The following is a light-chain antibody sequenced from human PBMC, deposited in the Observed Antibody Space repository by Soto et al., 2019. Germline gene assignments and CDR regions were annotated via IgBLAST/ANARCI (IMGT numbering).Light chain of an antibody. CDR2: KVS. V-gene: IGKV2-30*01. CDR3: MQATHWPHT. CDR1: ESLVFSDGGTY. Sequence: DVVLTQSPLSLPVTLGQPASIAFGSSESLVFSDGGTYLNWFQQRPGQSPRRLIHKVSNRDSGVPDRFSGSGSGTDFTLKITRVEAEDVGVYYCMQATHWPHTFGQGTKVDIK. J-gene: IGKJ1*01.